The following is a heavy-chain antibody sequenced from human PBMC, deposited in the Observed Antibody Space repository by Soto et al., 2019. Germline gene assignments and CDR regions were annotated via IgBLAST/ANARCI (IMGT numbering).Heavy chain of an antibody. V-gene: IGHV3-23*01. CDR3: AKDRFYDSSTDY. J-gene: IGHJ4*02. CDR2: ISGSGENT. Sequence: AGGSLRLSCAASGFTFNTYAMSWVRQAPGKGLEWVSTISGSGENTYYADSVKGRFTISSDNSKNTVYLQMNSLRAEDTAVYFCAKDRFYDSSTDYWGQGVLVTVSS. CDR1: GFTFNTYA. D-gene: IGHD3-22*01.